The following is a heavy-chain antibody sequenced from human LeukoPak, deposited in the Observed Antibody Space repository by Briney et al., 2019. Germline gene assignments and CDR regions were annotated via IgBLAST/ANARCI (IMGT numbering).Heavy chain of an antibody. V-gene: IGHV1-2*04. CDR3: ARSPSYGSRSHLDFDY. CDR1: GYTFTGYY. Sequence: GVSVKVSCKASGYTFTGYYMHWVRQAPGQGLEWMGWINPNSGGTNYAQKFQGWVTMTRDTSISTAYMELSRLRSDDTSVYYCARSPSYGSRSHLDFDYWGQGTLVTVSS. J-gene: IGHJ4*02. CDR2: INPNSGGT. D-gene: IGHD3-10*01.